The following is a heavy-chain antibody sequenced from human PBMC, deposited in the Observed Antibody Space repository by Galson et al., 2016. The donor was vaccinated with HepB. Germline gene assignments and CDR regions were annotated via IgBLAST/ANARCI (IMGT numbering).Heavy chain of an antibody. CDR3: AKNRGIFDS. D-gene: IGHD3-10*01. J-gene: IGHJ4*02. CDR2: IYASSGKT. Sequence: SLRLSCAASGFTFRRNDMSWVRQAPGKGLEWVSTIYASSGKTDYADSVKGRFTISGDVSKSTLSLQMNSMRAEDTAFYYCAKNRGIFDSWGQGILVTVSS. CDR1: GFTFRRND. V-gene: IGHV3-23*01.